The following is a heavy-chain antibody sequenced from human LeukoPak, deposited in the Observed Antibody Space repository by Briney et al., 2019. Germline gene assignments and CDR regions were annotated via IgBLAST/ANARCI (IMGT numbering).Heavy chain of an antibody. J-gene: IGHJ4*02. CDR2: ISAYNGNT. CDR3: AREYCSSTSCYFDY. CDR1: GYTFTSYG. D-gene: IGHD2-2*01. Sequence: ASVKVSCKASGYTFTSYGISWVRQAPGQGLEWMGWISAYNGNTNYAQKLQGRVTMTTDTSTSTAYMELRSLRSDDTAVYYCAREYCSSTSCYFDYWGQGTLVTVSS. V-gene: IGHV1-18*01.